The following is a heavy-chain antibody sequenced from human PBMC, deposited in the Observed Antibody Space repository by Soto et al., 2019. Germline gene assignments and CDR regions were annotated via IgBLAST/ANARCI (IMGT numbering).Heavy chain of an antibody. D-gene: IGHD5-12*01. Sequence: PGGSLRLSCEASGFTFSSYSMNWVRRAPGKGLEWVANIGGSGDGKYYGDSVKGRFTISRDNSKNTVYLQMNSLRAEDTAVYYCARVFRRWLQLSRYYYGLDVWGQGTTVTVSS. CDR2: IGGSGDGK. V-gene: IGHV3-23*01. CDR3: ARVFRRWLQLSRYYYGLDV. J-gene: IGHJ6*02. CDR1: GFTFSSYS.